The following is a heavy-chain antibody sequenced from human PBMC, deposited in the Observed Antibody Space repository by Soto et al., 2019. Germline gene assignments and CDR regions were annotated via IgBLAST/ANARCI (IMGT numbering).Heavy chain of an antibody. CDR2: IVVGSGNT. CDR3: AADLASTRLYYYYGMDV. CDR1: GFTFISSA. Sequence: SVKVSCKASGFTFISSAVQWVRQARGQRLEWIGWIVVGSGNTNYAQKFQERVTITRDMSTSTAYMELSSLRSEDTAVYYCAADLASTRLYYYYGMDVWGQGTTVTVSS. V-gene: IGHV1-58*01. J-gene: IGHJ6*02.